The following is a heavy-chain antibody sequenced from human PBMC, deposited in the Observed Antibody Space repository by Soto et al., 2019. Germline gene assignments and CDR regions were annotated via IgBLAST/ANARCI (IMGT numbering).Heavy chain of an antibody. CDR3: VILCSGSPRMGA. Sequence: QVQLVQSGAEVKKPGASVKVSCKASGYTFTYYFMNWVRQAPGQGLEWMGRINPSGGSTIYAQKFQGRVTMTTDTSTTTVYMELSSLRSDDTAVYYGVILCSGSPRMGAWGKGTTVTVSS. D-gene: IGHD3-10*02. CDR2: INPSGGST. CDR1: GYTFTYYF. J-gene: IGHJ6*03. V-gene: IGHV1-46*01.